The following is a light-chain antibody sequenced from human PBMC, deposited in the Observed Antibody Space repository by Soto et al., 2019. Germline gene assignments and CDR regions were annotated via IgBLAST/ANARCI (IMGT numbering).Light chain of an antibody. J-gene: IGKJ2*01. CDR2: DAS. Sequence: DIQMTQSPATLSASVGDRVTITCRASQSMSRWLAWYQQKPGKAPKLLIYDASSLESGVSSRFSGSESGTEFTLTTSSLQPDDVATYYCQQYNSYTYNFGQGTKLEIK. V-gene: IGKV1-5*01. CDR1: QSMSRW. CDR3: QQYNSYTYN.